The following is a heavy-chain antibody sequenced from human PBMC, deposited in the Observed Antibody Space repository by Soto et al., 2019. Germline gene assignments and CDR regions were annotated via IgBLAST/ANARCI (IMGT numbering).Heavy chain of an antibody. CDR3: ASPTVTPHYGIDV. CDR1: GFTFSDYY. D-gene: IGHD4-17*01. CDR2: ISSSGSTI. V-gene: IGHV3-11*01. J-gene: IGHJ6*02. Sequence: QVQLVESGGGLVKPGGSLRLSCAASGFTFSDYYMSRIRQAPGQGLEWVSYISSSGSTIYYADSVKGRFTISRDNAKNSLYLQMTSLRAEDTAVYYCASPTVTPHYGIDVCGQGTTVTVS.